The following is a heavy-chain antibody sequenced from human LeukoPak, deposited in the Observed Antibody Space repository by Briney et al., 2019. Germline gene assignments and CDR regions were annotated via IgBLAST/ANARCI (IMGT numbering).Heavy chain of an antibody. D-gene: IGHD2-2*01. CDR1: GYTFTSYG. CDR3: ARCSPVVAPTDDAFDI. V-gene: IGHV1-18*01. J-gene: IGHJ3*02. CDR2: ISAYNGNT. Sequence: GASVKVSSTASGYTFTSYGISWVRQAPGQGLEWMGWISAYNGNTNYAQKLQGRVTMTTDTSTSTAYIELRSLRSDDTAVYYCARCSPVVAPTDDAFDIWGQGTMVTVSS.